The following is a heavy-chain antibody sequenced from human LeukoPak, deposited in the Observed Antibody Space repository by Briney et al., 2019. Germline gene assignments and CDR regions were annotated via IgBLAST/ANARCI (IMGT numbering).Heavy chain of an antibody. Sequence: GGSLRLSCVASGFTFSNYGMNWVRQAPGKGLEWVSGIVDSGVTTYYADSVKGRFTISRDNSKSTLYLQLNSLRAEDTAIYYCARDERSIQFNYWGQGTLVTVSS. J-gene: IGHJ4*02. V-gene: IGHV3-23*01. CDR1: GFTFSNYG. CDR2: IVDSGVTT. CDR3: ARDERSIQFNY. D-gene: IGHD2-21*01.